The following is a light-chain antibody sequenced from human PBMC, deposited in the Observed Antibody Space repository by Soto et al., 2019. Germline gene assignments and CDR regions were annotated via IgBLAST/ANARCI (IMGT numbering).Light chain of an antibody. Sequence: DIQMTQSPSTLSASVGDRVTITCRASQSINNWLAWYQQKPGKAPKFLIYDASNLESGAPSRFSGSASGTEFTLTISSLQPDDFATYYCQQYNSYSRTLGQGTKVDIK. CDR3: QQYNSYSRT. J-gene: IGKJ1*01. CDR1: QSINNW. V-gene: IGKV1-5*01. CDR2: DAS.